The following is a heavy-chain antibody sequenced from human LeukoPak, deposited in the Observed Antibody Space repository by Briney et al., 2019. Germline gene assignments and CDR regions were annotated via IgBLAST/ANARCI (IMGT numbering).Heavy chain of an antibody. V-gene: IGHV1-2*02. Sequence: ASVKVSCKASGYTFTGYYMHWVRQAPGQGLEWMGWINPNSGGTNYAQKLQGRVTMTTDTSTSTAYMELRSLRSDDTAVYYCARVHYYDSSGYPDYYYYYMDVWGKGTTVTVSS. CDR2: INPNSGGT. CDR1: GYTFTGYY. CDR3: ARVHYYDSSGYPDYYYYYMDV. J-gene: IGHJ6*03. D-gene: IGHD3-22*01.